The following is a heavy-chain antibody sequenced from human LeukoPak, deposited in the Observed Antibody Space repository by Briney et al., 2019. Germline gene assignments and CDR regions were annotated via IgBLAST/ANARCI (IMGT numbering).Heavy chain of an antibody. CDR3: ARGTLRLFDS. D-gene: IGHD5/OR15-5a*01. Sequence: LRLSCAASGFTFNDYYMSWIRQAPGKGLEWIGYIYYSGSAYYNPSLESRVTISIDTSKNQFSLKLTSVTAADTAVYFCARGTLRLFDSWGQGTLVTVSS. CDR1: GFTFNDYY. V-gene: IGHV4-31*02. CDR2: IYYSGSA. J-gene: IGHJ4*02.